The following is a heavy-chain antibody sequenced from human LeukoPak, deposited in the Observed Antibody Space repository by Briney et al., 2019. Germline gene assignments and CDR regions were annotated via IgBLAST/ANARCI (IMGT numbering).Heavy chain of an antibody. Sequence: GSLRLSCAASGFTFSSYSMNWVRQPPGKGLEWIGEINHSGSTNYNPSLKSRVTISVDTSKNQFSLKLSSVTAADTAVYYCARGGYSYGNNDAFDIWGQGTMVTVSS. CDR2: INHSGST. V-gene: IGHV4-34*01. J-gene: IGHJ3*02. D-gene: IGHD5-18*01. CDR1: GFTFSSYS. CDR3: ARGGYSYGNNDAFDI.